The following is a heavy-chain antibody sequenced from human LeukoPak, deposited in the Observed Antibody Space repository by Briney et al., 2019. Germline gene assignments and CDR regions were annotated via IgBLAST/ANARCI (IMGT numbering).Heavy chain of an antibody. CDR1: GYSFTSNW. CDR3: ARQPEGTWFDP. Sequence: GESLKISCKGSGYSFTSNWISWVRQMPGKGLEWMGRIDPSDSYTNYSPSFQGHVTISADKSISTAYPQWSSLKASDTAMYYCARQPEGTWFDPWGQGTLVTVSS. J-gene: IGHJ5*02. V-gene: IGHV5-10-1*01. CDR2: IDPSDSYT. D-gene: IGHD1-1*01.